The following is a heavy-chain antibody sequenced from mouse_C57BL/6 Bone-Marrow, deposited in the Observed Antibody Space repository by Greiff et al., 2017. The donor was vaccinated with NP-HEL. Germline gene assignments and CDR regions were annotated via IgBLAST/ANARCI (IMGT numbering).Heavy chain of an antibody. J-gene: IGHJ2*01. CDR3: AREEIRRRGDYFDY. CDR1: GYTFTSYW. CDR2: IYPGSGST. V-gene: IGHV1-55*01. Sequence: QVQLQQPGAELVKPGASVKMSCKASGYTFTSYWITWVKQRPGQGLEWIGDIYPGSGSTNYNEKFKSKATLTVDTSSSTAYMQLSSLTSEDSAVYYCAREEIRRRGDYFDYWGQGTTLTVSS.